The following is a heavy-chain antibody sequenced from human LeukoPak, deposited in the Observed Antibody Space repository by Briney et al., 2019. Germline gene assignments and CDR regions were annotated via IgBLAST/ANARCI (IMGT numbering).Heavy chain of an antibody. CDR2: ISTGGGST. V-gene: IGHV3-23*01. Sequence: GRSLRLSCAASGFTFSSNAMSWVRQAPGKGLEWVSAISTGGGSTYYADSVKGRFTISRDNPNNTLYLQMNNLRAEDTAVYYCARPRDSIVGTTTPTRLATLDIWGQGTMVTVSS. CDR3: ARPRDSIVGTTTPTRLATLDI. J-gene: IGHJ3*02. D-gene: IGHD1-26*01. CDR1: GFTFSSNA.